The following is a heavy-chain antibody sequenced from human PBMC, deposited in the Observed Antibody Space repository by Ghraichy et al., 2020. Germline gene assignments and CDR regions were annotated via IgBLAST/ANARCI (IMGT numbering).Heavy chain of an antibody. J-gene: IGHJ5*02. D-gene: IGHD2-2*01. CDR1: GGSISSGGYY. V-gene: IGHV4-31*03. CDR2: IYYSGSI. Sequence: SETLSLTCTVSGGSISSGGYYWNWIRQHPGKGLEWIGYIYYSGSIYYNPSLKSRVTISVDTSKNQFSLKLSSVTAADTAVYYCARGGSSTSFRAWGQGTLVTVSS. CDR3: ARGGSSTSFRA.